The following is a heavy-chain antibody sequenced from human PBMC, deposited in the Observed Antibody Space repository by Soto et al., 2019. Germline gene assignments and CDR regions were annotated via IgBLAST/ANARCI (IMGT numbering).Heavy chain of an antibody. J-gene: IGHJ6*02. D-gene: IGHD3-10*01. Sequence: EVQLLESGGGLVQPGGSLRLSCAASGFTFSAYAMSWVRQAPGKGLEWVSAIRSGGDRTFYADSVQGRFTTSRDDSKNTLYLQMDRLRAEDTAVYHCAKNRVSGNPFYYDMDVWGQGTTVTVSS. CDR1: GFTFSAYA. CDR2: IRSGGDRT. CDR3: AKNRVSGNPFYYDMDV. V-gene: IGHV3-23*01.